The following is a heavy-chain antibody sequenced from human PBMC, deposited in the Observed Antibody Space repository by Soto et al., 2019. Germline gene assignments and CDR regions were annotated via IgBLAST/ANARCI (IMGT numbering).Heavy chain of an antibody. D-gene: IGHD3-22*01. Sequence: GGSLRLSCLASRFTFSTYAMHWVRQAPGKGLEYVSTISSNGGSTYYADSVKGRFTISRDNSKNTLYLQMSSLRAEDTAVYYCVKYYFDSSGYYGLNAFDIWGQGTMVTVSS. CDR3: VKYYFDSSGYYGLNAFDI. CDR2: ISSNGGST. J-gene: IGHJ3*02. V-gene: IGHV3-64D*06. CDR1: RFTFSTYA.